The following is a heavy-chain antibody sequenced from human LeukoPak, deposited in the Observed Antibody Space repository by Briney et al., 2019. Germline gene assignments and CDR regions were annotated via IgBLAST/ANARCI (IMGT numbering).Heavy chain of an antibody. Sequence: ASVTVSCKASGYTFTSYYMHWVRQGPGQGLEWMGIINPSGGSTSYAQKFQGRVTLTRDMSTSTTYMELSSLRSEDTAAYAGASGRSGYYYPVLYYYHYMDVWGKGTTVTISS. V-gene: IGHV1-46*01. D-gene: IGHD3-22*01. CDR1: GYTFTSYY. CDR3: ASGRSGYYYPVLYYYHYMDV. CDR2: INPSGGST. J-gene: IGHJ6*03.